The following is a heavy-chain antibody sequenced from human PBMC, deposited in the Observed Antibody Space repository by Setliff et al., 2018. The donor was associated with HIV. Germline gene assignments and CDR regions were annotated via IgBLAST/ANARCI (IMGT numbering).Heavy chain of an antibody. V-gene: IGHV1-8*01. J-gene: IGHJ4*02. D-gene: IGHD1-1*01. CDR1: GYTFINFD. CDR3: ARGLSTGSLRIDY. CDR2: MNPNSGNT. Sequence: ASVMVSCKASGYTFINFDINWVRQAPGQGLEWMGWMNPNSGNTGYAQKFQGRVTMTRDTSITTAYMEVSSLRSEDTAVYYCARGLSTGSLRIDYWVLGTLVTVSS.